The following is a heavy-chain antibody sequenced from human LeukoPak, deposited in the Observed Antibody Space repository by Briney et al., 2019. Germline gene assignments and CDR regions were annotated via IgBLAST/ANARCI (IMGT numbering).Heavy chain of an antibody. J-gene: IGHJ5*02. D-gene: IGHD2-15*01. V-gene: IGHV4-61*02. CDR3: ARGGLPINWFDP. Sequence: SQTLSLTCTVSGGSISSGSYYWSWVRQPAGKGLEWIGRIYTSGSTNYNPSLKSRVTISVDTSKNQFSLKLSSVTAADTAVYYCARGGLPINWFDPWGQGTLVTVSS. CDR1: GGSISSGSYY. CDR2: IYTSGST.